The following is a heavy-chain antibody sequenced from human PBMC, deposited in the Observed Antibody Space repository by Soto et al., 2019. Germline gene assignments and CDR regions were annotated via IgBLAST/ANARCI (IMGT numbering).Heavy chain of an antibody. CDR3: AVGIAVARGYFDP. V-gene: IGHV3-48*04. CDR2: IDHSSSSV. CDR1: GFRFSSYS. D-gene: IGHD6-19*01. J-gene: IGHJ2*01. Sequence: EVQLLESGGGLVQPGGSLRLSCAASGFRFSSYSMNWVRQAPGKGPEWVSYIDHSSSSVRYVDSVEGRFTVSRDNAKDSLSLHRNSLRVEDTAMYYCAVGIAVARGYFDPWGRGTLVTVSS.